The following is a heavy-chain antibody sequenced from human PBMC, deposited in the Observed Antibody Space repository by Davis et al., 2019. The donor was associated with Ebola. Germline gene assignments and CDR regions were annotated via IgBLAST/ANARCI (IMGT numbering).Heavy chain of an antibody. CDR3: ARGSGSLGFDY. CDR1: GGSISSGDYY. V-gene: IGHV4-30-4*01. D-gene: IGHD3-10*01. Sequence: PSETLSLTCTVSGGSISSGDYYWSWIRQPPGKGLEWIGYIYYSGSTYYNPSLKSRVTISVDTSKNQFSLKLSSVTAADTTVYYCARGSGSLGFDYWGQGTLVTVSS. J-gene: IGHJ4*02. CDR2: IYYSGST.